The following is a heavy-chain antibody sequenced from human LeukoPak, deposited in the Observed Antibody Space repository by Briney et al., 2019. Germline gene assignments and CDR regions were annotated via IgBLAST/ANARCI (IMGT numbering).Heavy chain of an antibody. CDR1: GGTFSSYA. D-gene: IGHD2-15*01. Sequence: GSSVKVSCKASGGTFSSYAISWVRQAPGQGLEWMGWISAYNGNTNYAQKLQGRVTMTTDTSTSTAYMELRSLRSDDTAVYYCARVARASGGSCYDYWGQGTLVTVSS. J-gene: IGHJ4*02. CDR2: ISAYNGNT. V-gene: IGHV1-18*01. CDR3: ARVARASGGSCYDY.